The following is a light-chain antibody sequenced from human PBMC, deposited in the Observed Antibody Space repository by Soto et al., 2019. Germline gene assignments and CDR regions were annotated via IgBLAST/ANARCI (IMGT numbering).Light chain of an antibody. CDR1: QSVGSN. Sequence: EIVMTQSPATLSVSPGEGATLSCRASQSVGSNLAWYQQKPGQAPRLLIYGASTRATGIPARFSGSGSGTEFTFTITSLQSEDFAVYYCQQYNNWPLTFGQGTRLEIK. CDR3: QQYNNWPLT. V-gene: IGKV3D-15*01. CDR2: GAS. J-gene: IGKJ5*01.